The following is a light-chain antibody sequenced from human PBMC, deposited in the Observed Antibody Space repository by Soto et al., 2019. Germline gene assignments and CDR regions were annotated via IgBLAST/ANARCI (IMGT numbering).Light chain of an antibody. CDR1: QSLLHANGYNY. V-gene: IGKV2-28*01. CDR3: MQALQTGT. Sequence: DIVMTQSPLSLPVTPGEPAPISCRSSQSLLHANGYNYLDWYLQKPGQSPQLLIYLGSSRASGVPDRFSGSGSGTDFTLKISRVEAEDVGVYYCMQALQTGTFGQGTKLEIK. CDR2: LGS. J-gene: IGKJ2*01.